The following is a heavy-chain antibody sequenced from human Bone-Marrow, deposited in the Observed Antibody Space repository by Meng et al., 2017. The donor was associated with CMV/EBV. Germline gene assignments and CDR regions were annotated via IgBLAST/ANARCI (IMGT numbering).Heavy chain of an antibody. Sequence: KVSCKGSGYTFTTYWIVWVRQMPGKGLEWMGIIYPADSDTRYSPSFQGQVTISADKSSNTAYLQWSSLKASDTAMYYCATSSGTYRDYYYGMDVWGQGTTVAVSS. V-gene: IGHV5-51*01. D-gene: IGHD1-26*01. CDR3: ATSSGTYRDYYYGMDV. CDR1: GYTFTTYW. CDR2: IYPADSDT. J-gene: IGHJ6*02.